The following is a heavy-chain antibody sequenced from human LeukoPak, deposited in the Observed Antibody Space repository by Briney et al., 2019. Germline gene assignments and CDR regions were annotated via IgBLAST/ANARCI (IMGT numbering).Heavy chain of an antibody. CDR2: IIPIFGTA. D-gene: IGHD2-2*01. V-gene: IGHV1-69*13. CDR1: GGTFSSYA. CDR3: ARAVPPYCSSTSCHTANYYYGMDV. Sequence: ASVKVSCKASGGTFSSYAISWVRQAPGQGLEWMGGIIPIFGTANYARKFQGRVTITADESTSTAYMELSSLRSEDTAVYYCARAVPPYCSSTSCHTANYYYGMDVWGQGTTVTVSS. J-gene: IGHJ6*02.